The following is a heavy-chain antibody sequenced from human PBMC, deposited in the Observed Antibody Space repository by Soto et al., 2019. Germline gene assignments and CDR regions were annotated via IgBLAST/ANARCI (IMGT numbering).Heavy chain of an antibody. V-gene: IGHV4-31*03. CDR1: GGSISSGGYY. D-gene: IGHD2-15*01. CDR2: IYYSGST. Sequence: TLSLTCTVSGGSISSGGYYWSWIRQHPGKGLEWIGYIYYSGSTYYNPSLKSRVTISVDTSKNQFSLKLSSVTAADTAVYYCARPAGTPIVVVVAANYGMDVWGQGTTVTVSS. J-gene: IGHJ6*02. CDR3: ARPAGTPIVVVVAANYGMDV.